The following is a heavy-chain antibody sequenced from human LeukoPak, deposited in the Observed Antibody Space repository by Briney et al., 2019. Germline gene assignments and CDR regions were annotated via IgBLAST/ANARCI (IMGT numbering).Heavy chain of an antibody. D-gene: IGHD1-26*01. V-gene: IGHV4-4*07. Sequence: PSETLSLTCTVSGGSISSYYWSWIRQPAGKGLEWIGRIYTSGSTNYNPSLKSRVTMSVDTSENQFSLKLCSVTAADTAVYYCARDQVGATRDYFDYWGQGTLVTVSS. J-gene: IGHJ4*02. CDR2: IYTSGST. CDR3: ARDQVGATRDYFDY. CDR1: GGSISSYY.